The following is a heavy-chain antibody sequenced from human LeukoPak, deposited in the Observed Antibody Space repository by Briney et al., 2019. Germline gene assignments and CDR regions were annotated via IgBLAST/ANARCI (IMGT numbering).Heavy chain of an antibody. V-gene: IGHV4-34*01. J-gene: IGHJ4*02. Sequence: SETLSLTCAVYGGSFSVYYWSWIRQPPGKGLEWIGEINHSGSTNYNPSLKSRVTISVDTSKNQFSLKLSSVTAADTAVYYCAGLYGDFYFDYWGQGTLVTVSS. CDR3: AGLYGDFYFDY. CDR1: GGSFSVYY. D-gene: IGHD4-17*01. CDR2: INHSGST.